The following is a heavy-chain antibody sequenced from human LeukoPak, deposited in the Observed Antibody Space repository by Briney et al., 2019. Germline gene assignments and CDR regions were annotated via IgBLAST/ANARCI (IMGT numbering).Heavy chain of an antibody. J-gene: IGHJ4*02. CDR3: ARGYDSSGSSDGGHVDY. V-gene: IGHV3-48*03. CDR1: GFTFSSYE. D-gene: IGHD3-22*01. Sequence: GGSLRLSCAASGFTFSSYEMNWVLQAPGKGLEEVSYISSSGSTIYYADSVKGRFTISRDNAKNSLYLQMNSLRAEDTAVYYCARGYDSSGSSDGGHVDYWGQGTLVTVSS. CDR2: ISSSGSTI.